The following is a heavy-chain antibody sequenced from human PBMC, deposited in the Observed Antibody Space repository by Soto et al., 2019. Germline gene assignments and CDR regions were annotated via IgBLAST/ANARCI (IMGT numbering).Heavy chain of an antibody. CDR1: GYSFTSYC. D-gene: IGHD6-19*01. J-gene: IGHJ3*02. V-gene: IGHV1-18*01. CDR2: ISAYNGNT. CDR3: ASSTSPYSSGWSPDAFDI. Sequence: ASVKVSCKASGYSFTSYCISWVRQAPGQGLEWMGWISAYNGNTNYAQKLQGRVTMTTDTSTSTAYMELRSLRSDDTAVYYCASSTSPYSSGWSPDAFDIWGQGTMVT.